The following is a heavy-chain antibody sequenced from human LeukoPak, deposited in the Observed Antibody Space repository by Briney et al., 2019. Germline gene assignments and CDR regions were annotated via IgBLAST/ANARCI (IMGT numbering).Heavy chain of an antibody. CDR1: GFTFDDYA. V-gene: IGHV3-9*01. J-gene: IGHJ4*02. D-gene: IGHD6-19*01. Sequence: GGSLRLSCAASGFTFDDYAMHWVRHAPGKGLEWVSGISWNSGSIGYADSVKGRFTISRDNAKNSLYLQMNSLRAEDTALYYCAKGGYSSGWYELDYWGQGTLVTVSS. CDR2: ISWNSGSI. CDR3: AKGGYSSGWYELDY.